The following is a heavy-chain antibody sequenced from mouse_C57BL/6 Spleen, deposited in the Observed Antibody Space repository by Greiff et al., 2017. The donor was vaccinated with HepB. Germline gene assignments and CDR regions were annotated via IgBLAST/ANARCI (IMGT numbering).Heavy chain of an antibody. Sequence: QVQLQQSGAELVMPGASVKLSCKASGYTFTSYWMHWVKQRPGQGLEWIGEIDPSDSYTNYNQKFKGKSTLTVDKSSSTAYMQLSSLTSEDSAVYYCARLCPDWYFDVWGTGTTVTVSS. CDR2: IDPSDSYT. CDR1: GYTFTSYW. V-gene: IGHV1-69*01. D-gene: IGHD6-5*01. CDR3: ARLCPDWYFDV. J-gene: IGHJ1*03.